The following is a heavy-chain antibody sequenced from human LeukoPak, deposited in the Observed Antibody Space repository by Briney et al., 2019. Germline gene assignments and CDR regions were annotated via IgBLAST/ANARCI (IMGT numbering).Heavy chain of an antibody. CDR3: AREPIVVVVAATKLHYYYYYMDV. CDR1: GGSISTSSYY. D-gene: IGHD2-15*01. J-gene: IGHJ6*03. V-gene: IGHV4-39*07. Sequence: SETLSLTCTVSGGSISTSSYYWGWVRQPPGKGLEWIGNIFYSGSTYYSPSLKSRVTISVDTSKNQFSLKLSSVTAADTAVYYCAREPIVVVVAATKLHYYYYYMDVWGKGTTVTISS. CDR2: IFYSGST.